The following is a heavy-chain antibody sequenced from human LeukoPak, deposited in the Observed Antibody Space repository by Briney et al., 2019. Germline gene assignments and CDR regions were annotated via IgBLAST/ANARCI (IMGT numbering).Heavy chain of an antibody. V-gene: IGHV4-38-2*02. Sequence: SETLSLTCTVSAYSISSGYYWGWIRQPPGRGLEWIGNIHHSGSTYYNPSLKSRVTILVDTSKNQFSLKVTSVTAADTAMFYCARLNSGSHYDYWGQGTLVTVSS. J-gene: IGHJ4*02. CDR1: AYSISSGYY. D-gene: IGHD1-26*01. CDR3: ARLNSGSHYDY. CDR2: IHHSGST.